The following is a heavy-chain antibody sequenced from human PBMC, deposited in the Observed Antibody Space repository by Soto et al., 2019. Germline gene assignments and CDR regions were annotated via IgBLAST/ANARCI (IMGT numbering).Heavy chain of an antibody. CDR1: GYTFTSYA. V-gene: IGHV1-3*05. CDR2: INAGNGNT. J-gene: IGHJ6*02. CDR3: ARQNYGDYVYYYCMDV. Sequence: QVQLVQSGAEEKKPGASVKVSCKASGYTFTSYAMHWVRQAPGQGREWMGWINAGNGNTKYSQKFQGRVTITRNTSASTAYMELSSLKSEDTAVYYCARQNYGDYVYYYCMDVWGQGTTVTVSS. D-gene: IGHD4-17*01.